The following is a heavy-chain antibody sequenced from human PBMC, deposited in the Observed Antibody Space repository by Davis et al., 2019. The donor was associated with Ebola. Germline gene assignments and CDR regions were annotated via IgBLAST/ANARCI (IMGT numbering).Heavy chain of an antibody. CDR2: VTAHSDYT. V-gene: IGHV3-21*01. CDR1: GFTFGDYA. J-gene: IGHJ4*01. D-gene: IGHD2-15*01. CDR3: VRERTSSYDH. Sequence: PGGSLRLSCAASGFTFGDYAMNWVRQAPGKGLELVSLVTAHSDYTYHADSVKGRFTVSRDNGKNLLSLEMNSLRVEDTAMYYCVRERTSSYDHWGHGTQVVVSS.